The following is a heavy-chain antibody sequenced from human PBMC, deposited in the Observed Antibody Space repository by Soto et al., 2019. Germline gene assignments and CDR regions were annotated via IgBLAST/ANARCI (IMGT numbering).Heavy chain of an antibody. V-gene: IGHV4-39*01. J-gene: IGHJ4*02. CDR3: ARHANFYASPDY. Sequence: PSETLSLTCTVSGGSISGSGYYWGLIRQPPGKGLEWNGSIYYSGGTYYNPSLKSRATISVDTSKNQFSLKLSSVTAADTAVYYCARHANFYASPDYWGQGTLVNVSS. CDR2: IYYSGGT. CDR1: GGSISGSGYY. D-gene: IGHD3-22*01.